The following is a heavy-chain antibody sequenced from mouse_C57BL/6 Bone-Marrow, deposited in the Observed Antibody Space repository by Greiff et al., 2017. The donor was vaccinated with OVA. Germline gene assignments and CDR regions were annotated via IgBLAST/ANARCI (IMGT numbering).Heavy chain of an antibody. D-gene: IGHD2-3*01. J-gene: IGHJ4*01. Sequence: EVQGVESGGGLVKPGGSLKLSCAASGFTFSSYAMSWVRQTPEKRLEWVATISDGGSYTYYPDNVKGRFTISRDNAKNNLYLQMSHLKSEDTAMYYCARRGLLPYAMDYWGQGTSVTVSS. CDR3: ARRGLLPYAMDY. CDR1: GFTFSSYA. CDR2: ISDGGSYT. V-gene: IGHV5-4*01.